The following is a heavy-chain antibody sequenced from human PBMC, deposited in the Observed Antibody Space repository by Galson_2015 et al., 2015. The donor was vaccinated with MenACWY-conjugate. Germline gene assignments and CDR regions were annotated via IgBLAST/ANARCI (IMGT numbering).Heavy chain of an antibody. V-gene: IGHV1-24*01. D-gene: IGHD3-16*01. CDR3: ATDLGGFRWPLKNAFDI. CDR2: FDPEDGET. Sequence: SVKVSCKVSGYTLTELSMHWVRQAPGKGLEWMGGFDPEDGETIYAQKFQGRVTMAEDTSTDTAYMELSSLRSEDTAVYYCATDLGGFRWPLKNAFDIWGQGTMVTVSS. CDR1: GYTLTELS. J-gene: IGHJ3*02.